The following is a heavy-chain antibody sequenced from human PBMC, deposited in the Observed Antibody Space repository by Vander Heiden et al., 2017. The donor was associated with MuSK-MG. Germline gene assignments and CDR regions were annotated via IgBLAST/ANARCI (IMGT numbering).Heavy chain of an antibody. Sequence: GDYYWSWIRQPPGKDLEWIGYIYYSGATSYYPSLKSRSIISVDTSKTQLSLRLKFVTAADAAVYYCARGPGYYTPDFDVWGQGVLGSVSS. CDR3: ARGPGYYTPDFDV. J-gene: IGHJ4*02. CDR1: GDYY. D-gene: IGHD3-3*01. V-gene: IGHV4-30-4*08. CDR2: IYYSGAT.